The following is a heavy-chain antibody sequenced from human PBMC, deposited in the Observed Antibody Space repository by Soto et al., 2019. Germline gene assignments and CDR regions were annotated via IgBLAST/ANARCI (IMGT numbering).Heavy chain of an antibody. J-gene: IGHJ6*02. CDR3: ARWREQHLSRGYYGMDV. CDR2: ISGRGEST. CDR1: GFTFSSYA. D-gene: IGHD6-13*01. Sequence: EAQLLESGGGLVQPGGSLRLSCAVSGFTFSSYAMSWVRQDPGKGLEWVSAISGRGESTYYADSVKGRFTISRDNSKNALILQMNSLRVEDTAVYYCARWREQHLSRGYYGMDVWGQGTTVTVSS. V-gene: IGHV3-23*01.